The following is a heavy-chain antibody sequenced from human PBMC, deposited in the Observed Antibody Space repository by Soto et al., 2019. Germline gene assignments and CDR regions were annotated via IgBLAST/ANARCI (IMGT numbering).Heavy chain of an antibody. J-gene: IGHJ4*02. CDR2: IYYSGST. V-gene: IGHV4-39*01. CDR3: ALSDPSDY. Sequence: SETLSLTCTVSGGSISSSSYYWGWIRQPPGKGLEWIGSIYYSGSTYYNPSLKSRVTISVDTSKNQFSLKLSSVTAADTAVYYCALSDPSDYWGQGTLVTVSS. CDR1: GGSISSSSYY. D-gene: IGHD2-21*01.